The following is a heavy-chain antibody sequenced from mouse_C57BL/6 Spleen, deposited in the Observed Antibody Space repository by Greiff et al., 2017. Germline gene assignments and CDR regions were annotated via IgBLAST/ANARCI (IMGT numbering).Heavy chain of an antibody. D-gene: IGHD1-1*01. CDR3: ARYDGSSLYCARDY. CDR2: IHPNSGST. CDR1: GYTFTSYW. J-gene: IGHJ4*01. V-gene: IGHV1-64*01. Sequence: QVQLQQPGAELVKPGASVKLSCKASGYTFTSYWMHWVKQRPGQGLEWIGMIHPNSGSTNYNEKFKSKATLTVDKSSSTAYMQLSSLTSEDSAVYYGARYDGSSLYCARDYWGQGTSVTVSS.